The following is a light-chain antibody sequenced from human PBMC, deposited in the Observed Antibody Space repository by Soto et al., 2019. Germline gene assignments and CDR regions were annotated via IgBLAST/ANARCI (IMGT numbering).Light chain of an antibody. CDR3: ATWDDSPSGRSWV. Sequence: QSVLTQSPSASGTPGQRVSISCSGSSSNIGSNNVYWYQQFPESAPRFLIYPNSPRPSGVPDRFSASKSGTSASLVISGLRPEDEATYYCATWDDSPSGRSWVFGGGTKLTVL. CDR1: SSNIGSNN. J-gene: IGLJ3*02. V-gene: IGLV1-47*01. CDR2: PNS.